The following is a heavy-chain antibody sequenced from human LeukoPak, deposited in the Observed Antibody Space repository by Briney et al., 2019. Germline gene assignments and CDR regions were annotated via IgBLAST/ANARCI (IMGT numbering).Heavy chain of an antibody. V-gene: IGHV1-46*01. D-gene: IGHD5-24*01. J-gene: IGHJ5*02. CDR1: GYTITNNY. CDR2: INPSGTGT. CDR3: ATDHSMANTAWWFDP. Sequence: GASVKVSFKASGYTITNNYMHWVRQAPGQGLEWMGVINPSGTGTSYAQKFQGRITMSRDTSTSTVYMELSSLRSEDTAFYYCATDHSMANTAWWFDPWGQGTLVTASS.